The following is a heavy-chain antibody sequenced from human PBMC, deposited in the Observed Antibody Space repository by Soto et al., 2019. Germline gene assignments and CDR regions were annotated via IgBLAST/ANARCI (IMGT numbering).Heavy chain of an antibody. CDR2: ISGSGGST. V-gene: IGHV3-23*01. Sequence: GGSLRLSCAASGFTFSSYAMSWVRQAPGKGLEWVSAISGSGGSTYYADSVKGRFTISRDNSKNTLYLQMNSLRAEDTAVYYCAKDTEQQLVLYYGMDVWGQGTTVTVSS. CDR3: AKDTEQQLVLYYGMDV. CDR1: GFTFSSYA. J-gene: IGHJ6*02. D-gene: IGHD6-13*01.